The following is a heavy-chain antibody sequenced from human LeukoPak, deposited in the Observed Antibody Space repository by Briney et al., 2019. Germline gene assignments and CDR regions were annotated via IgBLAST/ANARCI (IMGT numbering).Heavy chain of an antibody. CDR3: ASLYSSPLYFRVG. CDR2: ISYSGTT. J-gene: IGHJ4*02. Sequence: SETLSLTCPVSGGSINTYYLSWIRQPPGKGLEWIGHISYSGTTNYNASLKSRVTISVDTSKNQFSLKLRSVTAADTAVYYCASLYSSPLYFRVGWGEGTLVTVSS. CDR1: GGSINTYY. V-gene: IGHV4-59*08. D-gene: IGHD6-19*01.